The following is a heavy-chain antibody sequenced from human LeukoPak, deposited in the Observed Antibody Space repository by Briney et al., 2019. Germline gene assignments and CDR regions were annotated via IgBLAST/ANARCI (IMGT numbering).Heavy chain of an antibody. CDR3: AKGSGGGCYSGLDY. D-gene: IGHD2-15*01. CDR1: GFTFSSYA. Sequence: GGSLRLSCAASGFTFSSYAMSWVRQTPGKGLEWVSAICGSGENTYYADSVKGRFTISRDNSRNTLYLQMNSLRAEDTAVYYCAKGSGGGCYSGLDYWGQGTLVTVSS. CDR2: ICGSGENT. V-gene: IGHV3-23*01. J-gene: IGHJ4*02.